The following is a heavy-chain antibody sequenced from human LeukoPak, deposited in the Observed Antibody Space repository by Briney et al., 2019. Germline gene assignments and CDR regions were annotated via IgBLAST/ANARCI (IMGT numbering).Heavy chain of an antibody. J-gene: IGHJ5*02. CDR3: ARGPLVRLPSSFDP. CDR1: GYTFTSYD. V-gene: IGHV1-8*01. CDR2: MNPNTGNT. Sequence: ASVKVSCKASGYTFTSYDINWVRQATGQGLEWMGWMNPNTGNTGSAQRFQGRFTMTRDTSISTAYMELSSLRSEDTAVYYCARGPLVRLPSSFDPWGQGTLVTVSS. D-gene: IGHD3-16*02.